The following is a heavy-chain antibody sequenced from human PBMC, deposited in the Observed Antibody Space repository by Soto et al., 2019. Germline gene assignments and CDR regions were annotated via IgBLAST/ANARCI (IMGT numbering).Heavy chain of an antibody. J-gene: IGHJ6*02. CDR2: IIPIFGTA. CDR1: GGTFSSYA. D-gene: IGHD2-21*02. CDR3: ARGGLGVVTYYYYGMDV. V-gene: IGHV1-69*13. Sequence: SVKVSCKASGGTFSSYAISWVRQAPGQGLEWMGGIIPIFGTANYAQKFQGRVTITADESTSTAYMELSSLRSEDTAVYYCARGGLGVVTYYYYGMDVWGQGTTVTVSS.